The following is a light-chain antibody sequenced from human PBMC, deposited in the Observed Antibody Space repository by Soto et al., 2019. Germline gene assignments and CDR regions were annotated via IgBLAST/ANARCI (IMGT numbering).Light chain of an antibody. J-gene: IGLJ3*02. CDR1: SSNIGGNS. V-gene: IGLV1-51*01. CDR3: CSKTSTNTLV. Sequence: QSVMTQPPSVSAAPGQRVTISCSGSSSNIGGNSVSWYQQLPGTAPKLLIYDDDKRPSGIPDRFSGSKSGTSATLGITGFQTGDEGDYYCCSKTSTNTLVFGGGTKLTVL. CDR2: DDD.